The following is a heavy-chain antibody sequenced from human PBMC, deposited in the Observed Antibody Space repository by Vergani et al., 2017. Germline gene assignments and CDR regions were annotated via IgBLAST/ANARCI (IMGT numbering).Heavy chain of an antibody. CDR2: INHSGST. D-gene: IGHD5-24*01. CDR3: ARGQTRRWPFDY. Sequence: QVQLQQWGAGLLKPSETLSLTCAVYGGSFSGYYWSWIRQPPGKGLEWIGEINHSGSTNYNPSLKSRVTISVDTSKNQFALKLSSVTAADTAVYYCARGQTRRWPFDYWGQGTLVTVSS. J-gene: IGHJ4*02. CDR1: GGSFSGYY. V-gene: IGHV4-34*01.